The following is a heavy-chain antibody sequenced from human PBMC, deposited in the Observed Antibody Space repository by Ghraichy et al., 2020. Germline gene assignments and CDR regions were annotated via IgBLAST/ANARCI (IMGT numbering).Heavy chain of an antibody. Sequence: LSLTCAASGFTFSSYAMSWVRQAPGKGLEWVSAISGSGGSTYYADSVKGRFTISRDNSKNTLYLQMNSLRAEDTAVYYCAQGGLTGDLWGQGTLVTVSS. CDR3: AQGGLTGDL. CDR2: ISGSGGST. J-gene: IGHJ4*02. D-gene: IGHD7-27*01. CDR1: GFTFSSYA. V-gene: IGHV3-23*01.